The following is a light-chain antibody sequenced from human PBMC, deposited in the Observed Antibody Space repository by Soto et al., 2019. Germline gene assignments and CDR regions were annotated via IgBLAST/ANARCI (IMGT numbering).Light chain of an antibody. CDR2: DAS. CDR1: QDISNY. Sequence: DIQMTQSTSSLSASVGDRVTITCQASQDISNYLNWYQQKPGKAPKLLIYDASNLETGVPSRFSGSGSGTDFTFTNSSLQPEDIATYYCQQYDNLRLTFGGVTKVEIK. J-gene: IGKJ4*01. CDR3: QQYDNLRLT. V-gene: IGKV1-33*01.